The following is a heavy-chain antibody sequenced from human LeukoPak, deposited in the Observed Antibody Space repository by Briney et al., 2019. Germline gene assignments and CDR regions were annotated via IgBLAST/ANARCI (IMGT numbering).Heavy chain of an antibody. J-gene: IGHJ6*03. Sequence: GESLKISCKGSGYSFTSYWIGWVRQMPGKGLEWMGIIYPGDSDTGYSPSFQGQVTISADKSISTAYLQWSSLKASDTAMYYCARQIGVCSSTSCPESHYYYMDVWGKGTTVTVSS. CDR3: ARQIGVCSSTSCPESHYYYMDV. CDR1: GYSFTSYW. CDR2: IYPGDSDT. D-gene: IGHD2-2*01. V-gene: IGHV5-51*01.